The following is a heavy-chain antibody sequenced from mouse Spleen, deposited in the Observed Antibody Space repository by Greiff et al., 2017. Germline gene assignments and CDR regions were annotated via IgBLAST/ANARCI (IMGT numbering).Heavy chain of an antibody. CDR1: GFTFTDYY. CDR2: IRNKANGYTT. CDR3: ARDIPFDY. Sequence: EMKVVESGGGLVQPGGSLRLSCATSGFTFTDYYMSWVRQPPGKALEWLGFIRNKANGYTTEYSASVKGRFTISRDNSQSILYLQMNTLRAEDSATYYCARDIPFDYWGQGTTLTVSS. V-gene: IGHV7-3*02. J-gene: IGHJ2*01.